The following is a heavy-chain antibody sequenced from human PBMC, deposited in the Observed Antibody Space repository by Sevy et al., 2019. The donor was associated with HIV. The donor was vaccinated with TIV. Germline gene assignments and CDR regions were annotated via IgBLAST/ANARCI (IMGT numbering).Heavy chain of an antibody. V-gene: IGHV3-33*01. CDR3: ARDAARVIVPTAGFDS. D-gene: IGHD1-1*01. J-gene: IGHJ5*01. CDR1: GFTFRSFS. CDR2: IWYDGRTE. Sequence: GGFLRLSCVASGFTFRSFSMHWVRQAPGKGLEWVAAIWYDGRTERYADSVQGRFTISRDNSKKTLYLQMNSLRDEDTAIYYCARDAARVIVPTAGFDSWGQGILVTVSS.